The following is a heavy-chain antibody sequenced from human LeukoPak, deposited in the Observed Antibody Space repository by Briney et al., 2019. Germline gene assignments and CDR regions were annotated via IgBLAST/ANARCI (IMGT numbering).Heavy chain of an antibody. CDR2: INHSGST. V-gene: IGHV4-34*01. Sequence: PSETLSPTCAVYGGSFSGYYWSWIRQPPGKGLEWIGEINHSGSTNYNPSLKSRVTISVDTSKNQFSLKLSSVTAADTTVYYCARRYGSGSYHYYYYGMDVWGQGTTVTVSS. CDR1: GGSFSGYY. J-gene: IGHJ6*02. D-gene: IGHD3-10*01. CDR3: ARRYGSGSYHYYYYGMDV.